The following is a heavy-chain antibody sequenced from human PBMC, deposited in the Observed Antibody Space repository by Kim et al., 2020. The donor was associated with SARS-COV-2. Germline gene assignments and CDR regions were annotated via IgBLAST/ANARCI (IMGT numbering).Heavy chain of an antibody. CDR3: AGFSADMMSMMWGRGGWFDP. CDR1: GGSISSLSW. D-gene: IGHD3-16*01. Sequence: SETLSLTCAVSGGSISSLSWWSWVRQAPGRGLEWIGEISHRGSPNYHPSLKSRMTISIDSSKNQFSLKLTSVTAADTAIYFCAGFSADMMSMMWGRGGWFDPWGQGTLVCGSS. CDR2: ISHRGSP. V-gene: IGHV4-4*02. J-gene: IGHJ5*02.